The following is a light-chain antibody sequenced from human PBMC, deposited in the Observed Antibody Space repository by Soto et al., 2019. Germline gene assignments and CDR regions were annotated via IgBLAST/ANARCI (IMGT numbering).Light chain of an antibody. J-gene: IGKJ2*01. CDR3: QQYDKVPYT. CDR1: QDIDNY. CDR2: DAS. V-gene: IGKV1-33*01. Sequence: DIPMTQSPSSLSASVGDRITITCQANQDIDNYLNWYQQKPGKAPKILISDASSLEAGVPSRFSGSGSGTDFTVTISSLQPEDVATYYCQQYDKVPYTFGQGTKLEIK.